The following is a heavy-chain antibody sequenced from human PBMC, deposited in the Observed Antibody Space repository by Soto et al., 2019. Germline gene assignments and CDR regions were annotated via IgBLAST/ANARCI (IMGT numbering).Heavy chain of an antibody. CDR1: GFTFSSYG. D-gene: IGHD4-4*01. CDR3: AKEMATVFDAFDI. J-gene: IGHJ3*02. V-gene: IGHV3-21*01. Sequence: GGSLRLSCAASGFTFSSYGMNWVRQAPGKGLEWVSSISSSSSYIYYADSVKGRFTISRDNAKNSLYLQMNSLRAEDTAVYYCAKEMATVFDAFDIWGQGTMVTAS. CDR2: ISSSSSYI.